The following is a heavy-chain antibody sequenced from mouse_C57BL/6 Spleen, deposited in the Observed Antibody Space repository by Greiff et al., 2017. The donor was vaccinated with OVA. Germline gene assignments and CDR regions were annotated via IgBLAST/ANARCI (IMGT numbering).Heavy chain of an antibody. V-gene: IGHV2-2*01. CDR1: GFSLTSYG. CDR2: IWSGGST. CDR3: ATITTVVATTMDY. D-gene: IGHD1-1*01. J-gene: IGHJ4*01. Sequence: VKLMESGPGLVQPSQSLSITCTVSGFSLTSYGVHWVRQSPGKGLEWLGVIWSGGSTDYNAAFISRLSISKDNSKSPVFFKMNSLQADDTAIYYCATITTVVATTMDYWGQGTSVTVSS.